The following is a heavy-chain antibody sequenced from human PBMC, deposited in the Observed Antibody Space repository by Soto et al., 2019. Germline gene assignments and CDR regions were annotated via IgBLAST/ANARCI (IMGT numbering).Heavy chain of an antibody. D-gene: IGHD4-17*01. CDR1: GGSIHSYY. J-gene: IGHJ3*02. CDR3: ARRYGYAFDI. Sequence: ASETLSLTCTVSGGSIHSYYWSWIRQPPGKGLEWIGYIYYSGSTNYNPSLKSRVTISVDTSKNQFSLKLSSVTAADTAVYYCARRYGYAFDIWGQGTMVTVSS. V-gene: IGHV4-59*01. CDR2: IYYSGST.